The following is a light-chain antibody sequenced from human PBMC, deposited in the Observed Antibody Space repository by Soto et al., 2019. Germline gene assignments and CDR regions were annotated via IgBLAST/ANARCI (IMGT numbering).Light chain of an antibody. Sequence: RMYQSPSALSASVGDRVTITCRASQSIRTYLNWYQQQPGIAPKLLIYTASTLQSGVPSRFSGSGSGTDFTLTISSLQPEDFATYYCQQSYSTPLTFCQLTKV. CDR2: TAS. V-gene: IGKV1-39*01. CDR3: QQSYSTPLT. J-gene: IGKJ1*01. CDR1: QSIRTY.